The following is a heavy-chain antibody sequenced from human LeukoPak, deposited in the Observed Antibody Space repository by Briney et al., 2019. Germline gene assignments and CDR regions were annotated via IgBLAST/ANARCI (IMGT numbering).Heavy chain of an antibody. V-gene: IGHV5-51*01. CDR3: ARHRTSGWSRVFDY. J-gene: IGHJ4*02. D-gene: IGHD6-19*01. Sequence: GGSLQISCKGSGYTFNRFWIAWVRRMPGKGLEWMGIIYPGDSDIRYSPSFQGQVTISADESTTTAYLQWSSLKTSDTAVYYCARHRTSGWSRVFDYWGQGTLVTVSS. CDR1: GYTFNRFW. CDR2: IYPGDSDI.